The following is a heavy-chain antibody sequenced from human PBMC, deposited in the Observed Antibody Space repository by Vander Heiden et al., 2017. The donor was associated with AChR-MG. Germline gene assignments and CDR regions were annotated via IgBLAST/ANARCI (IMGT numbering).Heavy chain of an antibody. D-gene: IGHD3-16*02. Sequence: QVQLVESGGGVVQPGRSLRLSCAASGFTFSSYGMHWVRQAPGKGLEGVAVIWYDGSNKYYADSVKGRFTISRDNSKNTLYLQMNSLRAEDTAVYYCARDGYYDYIWGSYPPQDWGQGTLVTVSS. J-gene: IGHJ4*02. CDR1: GFTFSSYG. V-gene: IGHV3-33*01. CDR2: IWYDGSNK. CDR3: ARDGYYDYIWGSYPPQD.